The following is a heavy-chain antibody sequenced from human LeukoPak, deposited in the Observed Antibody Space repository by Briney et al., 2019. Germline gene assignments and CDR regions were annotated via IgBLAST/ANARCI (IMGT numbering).Heavy chain of an antibody. J-gene: IGHJ5*02. CDR3: ARGATYYDILTGFGWFDP. D-gene: IGHD3-9*01. Sequence: SVKVSCKASGGTFSSHAISWVRQAPGQGLEWMGGIIPIFGTANYAQKFQGRVTITTDESTSTAYMELSSLRSEDTAVYYCARGATYYDILTGFGWFDPWGQGTLVTVSS. CDR2: IIPIFGTA. CDR1: GGTFSSHA. V-gene: IGHV1-69*05.